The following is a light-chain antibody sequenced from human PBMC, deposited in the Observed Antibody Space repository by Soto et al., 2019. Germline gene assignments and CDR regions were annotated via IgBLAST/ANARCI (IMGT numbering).Light chain of an antibody. J-gene: IGKJ2*01. CDR1: QSVTDW. Sequence: DIQMTQSPSTLSESVGDRVTITCRASQSVTDWLAWYQQKPGKAPNLLIYDASRLQSGIPSRFSGSGSGTEFTLTISSLQPDDFATYYCQQYTTYPYTFGQGTKLGIK. CDR3: QQYTTYPYT. V-gene: IGKV1-5*01. CDR2: DAS.